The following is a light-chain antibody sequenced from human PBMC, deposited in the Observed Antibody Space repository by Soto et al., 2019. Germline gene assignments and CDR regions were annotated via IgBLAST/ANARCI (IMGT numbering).Light chain of an antibody. CDR3: SSYTGGSTSYV. J-gene: IGLJ1*01. Sequence: QSVLTQPDSVSGSPGQSITISCTGTSSDVGAYKYVSWHQQHPGKAPKLMIYDVSDRPSGVSDRFSGSKSGNTASLTISGLQAEDEADYYCSSYTGGSTSYVFGTGTKLTVL. CDR1: SSDVGAYKY. V-gene: IGLV2-14*03. CDR2: DVS.